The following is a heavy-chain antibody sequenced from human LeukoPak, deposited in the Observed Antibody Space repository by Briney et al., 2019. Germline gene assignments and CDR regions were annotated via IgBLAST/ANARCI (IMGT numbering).Heavy chain of an antibody. CDR2: IIPIFGTA. CDR3: SRTRGYCSSTSCRPGQEAFDI. D-gene: IGHD2-2*01. CDR1: GGTFSSYA. V-gene: IGHV1-69*05. Sequence: SVKVSCKASGGTFSSYAISWVRQAPGQGLEWMGGIIPIFGTANYAQKFQGRVTITTDESSSTAYMELSSLRSEDTAVYYCSRTRGYCSSTSCRPGQEAFDIWGQGTMVTVSS. J-gene: IGHJ3*02.